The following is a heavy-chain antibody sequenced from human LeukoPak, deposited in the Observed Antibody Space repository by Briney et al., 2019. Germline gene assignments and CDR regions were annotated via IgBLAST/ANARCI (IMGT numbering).Heavy chain of an antibody. J-gene: IGHJ4*02. D-gene: IGHD2-2*02. CDR2: IWYDGSNK. CDR3: ARAPVVVLAATPLDY. V-gene: IGHV3-30*19. Sequence: GGSLRLSCAASGFTFSSYGMHWVRQAPGKGLEWVAVIWYDGSNKYYADSVKGRFTISRDNSKNTLFLQMNSLRAEDTAVYYCARAPVVVLAATPLDYWGQGTLVTVSS. CDR1: GFTFSSYG.